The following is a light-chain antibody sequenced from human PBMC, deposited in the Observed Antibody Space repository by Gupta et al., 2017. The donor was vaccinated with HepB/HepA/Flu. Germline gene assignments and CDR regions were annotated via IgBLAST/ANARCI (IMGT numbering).Light chain of an antibody. J-gene: IGKJ4*01. CDR1: QSISSY. CDR3: QHRSNWPLT. CDR2: EAS. V-gene: IGKV3-11*01. Sequence: EIVLTQSPATLSLSPGERATLSCRASQSISSYLAWYQQKPGQAPRLLISEASNRATGVPARFSGSGSGTDFTLTISSLEPEDFAVYYCQHRSNWPLTFGGGTKVEIK.